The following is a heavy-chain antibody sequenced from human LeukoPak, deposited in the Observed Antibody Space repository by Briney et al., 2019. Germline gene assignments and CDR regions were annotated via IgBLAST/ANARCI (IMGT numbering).Heavy chain of an antibody. CDR1: GFTFSSYT. V-gene: IGHV3-69-1*01. CDR3: ARHQQQLVRGRRGYFDL. D-gene: IGHD1/OR15-1a*01. CDR2: ISDSSSI. Sequence: GGSLRLSCAASGFTFSSYTMNWVRQAPGKGLEWVSSISDSSSIYYADSVEGRFTISRDNAKKSLNLQMNRLRVEDTAVYYCARHQQQLVRGRRGYFDLWGRGTLVTVSS. J-gene: IGHJ2*01.